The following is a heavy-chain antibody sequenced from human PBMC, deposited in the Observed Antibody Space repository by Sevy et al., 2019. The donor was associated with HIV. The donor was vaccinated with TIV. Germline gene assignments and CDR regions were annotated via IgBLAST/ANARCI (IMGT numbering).Heavy chain of an antibody. Sequence: SETLSLTCAVYGGSFSGYYWSWIRQPPGKGLEWIGEINHSGSTNYNPSLKSRVTISVDTSKNQFSLKLSSVTAADPLVYYCARNGGSTGGSQAFDIGGQGQWSPSPQ. V-gene: IGHV4-34*01. D-gene: IGHD2-2*01. CDR1: GGSFSGYY. CDR3: ARNGGSTGGSQAFDI. J-gene: IGHJ3*02. CDR2: INHSGST.